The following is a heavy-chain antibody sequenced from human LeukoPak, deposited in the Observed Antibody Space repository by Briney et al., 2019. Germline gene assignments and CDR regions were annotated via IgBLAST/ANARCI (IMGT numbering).Heavy chain of an antibody. CDR3: ARGYAVWWAFDI. D-gene: IGHD3-16*01. CDR2: IYYSGGT. V-gene: IGHV4-31*03. J-gene: IGHJ3*02. Sequence: SETLSLTCTVSGGSISSSSYYWSWIRQPPGKGLEWIGYIYYSGGTYYNPSLKSRVTISVDTSKNQFSLKLSSVTAADTAVYYCARGYAVWWAFDIWGQGTMVTVSS. CDR1: GGSISSSSYY.